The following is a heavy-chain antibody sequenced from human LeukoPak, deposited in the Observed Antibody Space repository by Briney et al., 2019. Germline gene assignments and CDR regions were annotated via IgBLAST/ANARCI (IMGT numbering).Heavy chain of an antibody. J-gene: IGHJ6*03. CDR2: INPNSGGT. D-gene: IGHD3-22*01. CDR3: ARDPHDSSGSVPPAMDV. CDR1: GYTFTGYY. Sequence: GASVKVSCKASGYTFTGYYMHWVRQAPGQGLEWMGWINPNSGGTNYAQKFQGRVTMTRDTSISTAYMELSRLRSDDTAVYYCARDPHDSSGSVPPAMDVWGKGTTVTIS. V-gene: IGHV1-2*02.